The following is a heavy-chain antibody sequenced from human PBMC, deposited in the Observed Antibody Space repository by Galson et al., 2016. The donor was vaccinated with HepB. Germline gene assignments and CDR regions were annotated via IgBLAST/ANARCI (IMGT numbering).Heavy chain of an antibody. D-gene: IGHD3-22*01. CDR2: TYYRSKWHH. CDR3: ARVPLLFVDAVGYDAFDI. CDR1: GDSVSSDSAT. V-gene: IGHV6-1*01. J-gene: IGHJ3*02. Sequence: CAISGDSVSSDSATWNWIRQSPSRGLEWLGRTYYRSKWHHDYALSVKSRISINADASKNQISLQLNSVSPEDTAVYYCARVPLLFVDAVGYDAFDIWGQGTTVTVSS.